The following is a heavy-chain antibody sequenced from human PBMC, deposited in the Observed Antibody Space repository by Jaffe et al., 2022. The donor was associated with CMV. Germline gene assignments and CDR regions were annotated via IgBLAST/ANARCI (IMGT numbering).Heavy chain of an antibody. V-gene: IGHV3-7*01. CDR2: IKQDGSEK. Sequence: EVQLVESGGGLVQPGGSLRLSCAASGFTFSSYWMSWVRQAPGKGLEWVANIKQDGSEKYYVDSVKGRFTISRDNAKNSLYLQMNSLRAEDTAVYYCARVGGYCSGGSCWPYYWGQGTLVTVSS. CDR3: ARVGGYCSGGSCWPYY. D-gene: IGHD2-15*01. J-gene: IGHJ4*02. CDR1: GFTFSSYW.